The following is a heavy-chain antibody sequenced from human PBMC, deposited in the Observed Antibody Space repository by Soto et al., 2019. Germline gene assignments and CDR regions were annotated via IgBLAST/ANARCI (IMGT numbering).Heavy chain of an antibody. Sequence: EVQLVESGGGLVKPGGSLRLSCAASDFTITKAWMNWVRQAPGKGLEWVGRIKTKAEGGATDYAAPLKGRFTISRDDSRNTLFLQMNSLKAEDTAVYYCTTGSVEGVWGLGATVTVSS. D-gene: IGHD2-15*01. CDR2: IKTKAEGGAT. V-gene: IGHV3-15*07. CDR1: DFTITKAW. CDR3: TTGSVEGV. J-gene: IGHJ6*02.